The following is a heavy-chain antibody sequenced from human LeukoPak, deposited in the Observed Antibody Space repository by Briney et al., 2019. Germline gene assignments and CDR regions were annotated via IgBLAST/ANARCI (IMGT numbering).Heavy chain of an antibody. CDR1: GGSISSGGYY. D-gene: IGHD3-3*01. CDR2: IYHSGST. Sequence: PSETLSLTCTVSGGSISSGGYYRSWIRQPPGKGLEWIGYIYHSGSTYYNPSLKSRVTISVDRSKNQFSLKLSSVTAADTAVYYCARYHYDFWSDYWGQGTLVTVSS. CDR3: ARYHYDFWSDY. J-gene: IGHJ4*02. V-gene: IGHV4-30-2*01.